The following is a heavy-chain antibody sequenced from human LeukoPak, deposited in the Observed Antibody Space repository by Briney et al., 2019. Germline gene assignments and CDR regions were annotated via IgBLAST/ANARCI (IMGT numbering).Heavy chain of an antibody. Sequence: SETLSLTCTVSGGSISSSSYYWGWIRQPPGKGLEWIGSIYYSGSTYYNPSLKSRVTISVDTSKNQFSLKLRSVTAADTAVYYCARGVTSSWPPMIYFDYWGQGTLVTVSS. J-gene: IGHJ4*02. D-gene: IGHD6-13*01. CDR2: IYYSGST. V-gene: IGHV4-39*07. CDR1: GGSISSSSYY. CDR3: ARGVTSSWPPMIYFDY.